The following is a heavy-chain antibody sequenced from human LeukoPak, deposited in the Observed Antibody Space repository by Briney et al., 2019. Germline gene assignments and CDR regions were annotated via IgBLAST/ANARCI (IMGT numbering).Heavy chain of an antibody. D-gene: IGHD2-8*01. J-gene: IGHJ4*02. CDR2: IYYSGST. CDR3: ARAILPRTNVENYYFDY. Sequence: SQTLSLTCTVSGGSISSGGYYWSWIRQHPGKGLEWIGYIYYSGSTYYNPSLKSRVTISVDTSKNQFSLKLSSVTAADTAVYYCARAILPRTNVENYYFDYWGQGTLVTVSS. CDR1: GGSISSGGYY. V-gene: IGHV4-31*03.